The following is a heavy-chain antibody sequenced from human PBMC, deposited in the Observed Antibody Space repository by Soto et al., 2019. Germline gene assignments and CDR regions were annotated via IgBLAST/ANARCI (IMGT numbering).Heavy chain of an antibody. CDR1: GYTFTGYY. D-gene: IGHD6-13*01. CDR3: ARDGQQLVTDYYYYMDV. J-gene: IGHJ6*03. V-gene: IGHV1-2*04. Sequence: ASVKVSCKASGYTFTGYYMHWVRQAPGQGLEWMGWINPNSGGTNYAQKFQGWVTMTRDTSISTAYMELSRLRSDDTAVYYCARDGQQLVTDYYYYMDVWGKGTTVTVSS. CDR2: INPNSGGT.